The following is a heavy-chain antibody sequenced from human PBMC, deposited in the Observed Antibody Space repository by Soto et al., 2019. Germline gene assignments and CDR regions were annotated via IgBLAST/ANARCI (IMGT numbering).Heavy chain of an antibody. D-gene: IGHD5-12*01. J-gene: IGHJ6*03. CDR2: IITFLGKP. V-gene: IGHV1-69*04. CDR1: GGTLSSHS. CDR3: AIATGGHDSDGNYMDV. Sequence: SVKVSCKASGGTLSSHSITWVRQAPGQGLEWVGRIITFLGKPNFAQKFQGRVTLTADRSTNTAYMELTSLTSDDTAVYYCAIATGGHDSDGNYMDVWGTGTTVTVSS.